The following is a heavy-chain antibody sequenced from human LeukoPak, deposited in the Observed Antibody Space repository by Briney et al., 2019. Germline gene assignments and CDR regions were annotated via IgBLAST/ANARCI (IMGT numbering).Heavy chain of an antibody. CDR2: IDPTDSYT. J-gene: IGHJ3*02. CDR3: ARHRCSGGSCHSGADGFDI. CDR1: GYSFTSYW. V-gene: IGHV5-10-1*01. D-gene: IGHD2-15*01. Sequence: GESLKISCKGSGYSFTSYWISWMRQMPGKGLEWMGRIDPTDSYTNYRPSFQGHVSISADKSISTACLQWSSLKASDTAMYYCARHRCSGGSCHSGADGFDIWGQGTMVTVSS.